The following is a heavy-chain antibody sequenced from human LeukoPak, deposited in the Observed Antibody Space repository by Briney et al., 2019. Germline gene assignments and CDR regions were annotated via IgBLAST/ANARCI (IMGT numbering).Heavy chain of an antibody. D-gene: IGHD6-13*01. CDR3: ARVSDGSSWYYFDY. CDR2: INPNSGGT. CDR1: GYTFIGYY. J-gene: IGHJ4*02. Sequence: ASVHVSCKASGYTFIGYYMHWVRQAPGQGLDWMGWINPNSGGTNYAQKFQGRVTMTRDTSISTAYMELSRLRSDDTAVYYCARVSDGSSWYYFDYWGQGTLVTVSS. V-gene: IGHV1-2*02.